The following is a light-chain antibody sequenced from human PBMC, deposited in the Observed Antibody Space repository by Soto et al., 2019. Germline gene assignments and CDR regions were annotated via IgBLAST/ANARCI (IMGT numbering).Light chain of an antibody. V-gene: IGKV3-11*01. CDR2: AAS. CDR1: QSVSSH. Sequence: DIVLTQSPSTLSLSLGDRATISCRASQSVSSHLTWYQQKPGQAPRLLIFAASNMPTGVPARFSGSGSGTDFTLTISSLEPEDFAVYYCQQRDNRPFFTFGAGTKVEVK. J-gene: IGKJ3*01. CDR3: QQRDNRPFFT.